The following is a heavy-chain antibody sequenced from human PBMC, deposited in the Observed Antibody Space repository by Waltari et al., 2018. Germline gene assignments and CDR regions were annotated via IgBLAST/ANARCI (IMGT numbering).Heavy chain of an antibody. Sequence: QVQLVQSGAEVGKPGASVTVSCSASGYTFSGDYVHWVRQAPGQGPEWMGWIDPKSGNTNYAYKFEGRVTLTRDTSIRAAYMELSGLKSDDTAVYYCAREEDNHDASTELDFWGQGTLVTVSS. CDR1: GYTFSGDY. CDR3: AREEDNHDASTELDF. J-gene: IGHJ4*02. V-gene: IGHV1-2*07. CDR2: IDPKSGNT. D-gene: IGHD4-17*01.